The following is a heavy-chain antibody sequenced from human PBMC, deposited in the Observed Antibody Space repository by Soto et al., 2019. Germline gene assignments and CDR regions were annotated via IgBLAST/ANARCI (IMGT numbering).Heavy chain of an antibody. J-gene: IGHJ5*02. CDR1: GYTFSAYY. D-gene: IGHD1-1*01. V-gene: IGHV1-2*04. Sequence: RASVKVSCKTSGYTFSAYYMHWVRQAPGQGLEWMGWINPNSGGTNYAQKFQGWVTMTRDTSISTAYMELSRLRSDDTAVYYCARSRRPTVRDPWTGSNVWWFDPWGQGTLVTVSS. CDR2: INPNSGGT. CDR3: ARSRRPTVRDPWTGSNVWWFDP.